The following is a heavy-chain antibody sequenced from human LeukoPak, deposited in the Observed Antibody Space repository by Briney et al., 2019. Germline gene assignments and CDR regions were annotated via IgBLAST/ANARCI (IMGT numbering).Heavy chain of an antibody. CDR3: ARDSPPSSSVYWFDP. J-gene: IGHJ5*02. CDR2: ISSSSSYI. Sequence: GGSLRLSCAASGFTFSSYWMSWVRQAPGKGLEWVSSISSSSSYIYYADSVKGRFTISRDNAKNSLYLQMNSLRAEDTAVYYCARDSPPSSSVYWFDPWGQGTLVTVSS. CDR1: GFTFSSYW. D-gene: IGHD6-6*01. V-gene: IGHV3-21*01.